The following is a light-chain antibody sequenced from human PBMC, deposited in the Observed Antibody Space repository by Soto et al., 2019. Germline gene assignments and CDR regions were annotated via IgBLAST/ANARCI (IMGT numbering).Light chain of an antibody. CDR2: DVS. CDR1: SSDVGGYNY. V-gene: IGLV2-14*03. CDR3: SSYTSSSTRV. Sequence: QSALTQHASVSGSPGQSITISCTGTSSDVGGYNYVSWYQHHPGKAPKLMIYDVSNRPSGVSNRFSGSKSGNTASLTISGLQAEDEADYYCSSYTSSSTRVFGGGTQLTVL. J-gene: IGLJ2*01.